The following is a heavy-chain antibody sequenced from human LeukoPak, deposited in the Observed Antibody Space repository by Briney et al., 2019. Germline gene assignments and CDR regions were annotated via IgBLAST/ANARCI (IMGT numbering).Heavy chain of an antibody. V-gene: IGHV4-59*01. D-gene: IGHD1-1*01. CDR2: IYYSESP. CDR3: ARATTGTTNWFDP. J-gene: IGHJ5*02. Sequence: SETLSLTCTVSGGSISSYDWSWIGQPPGKGLEWIGYIYYSESPNYNPSLKSRVTISVDTSKNQYSLKLSSVTAADPAVYYCARATTGTTNWFDPWGQGTLVTVSS. CDR1: GGSISSYD.